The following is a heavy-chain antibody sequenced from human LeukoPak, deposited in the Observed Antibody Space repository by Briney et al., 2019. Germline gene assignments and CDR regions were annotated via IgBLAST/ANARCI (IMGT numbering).Heavy chain of an antibody. D-gene: IGHD2-2*02. CDR2: MYYSGST. J-gene: IGHJ5*02. Sequence: KSSETLSLTCTVSGGSISSSDSYWGWIRQPPGKGLEWIGSMYYSGSTYYNPSLKSRVTISVDTSKNQFSLKLNSVTAADTAVYYCARHPPRDCSSSCYKRWFDPWGQGTLVTVSS. CDR1: GGSISSSDSY. V-gene: IGHV4-39*01. CDR3: ARHPPRDCSSSCYKRWFDP.